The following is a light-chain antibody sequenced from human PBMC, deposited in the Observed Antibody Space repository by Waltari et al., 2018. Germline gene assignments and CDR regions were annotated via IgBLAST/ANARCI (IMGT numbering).Light chain of an antibody. Sequence: DIQMTQSPSTLSASVGDRVIITCRASQSLSSWLAWYQQKPGKAPKLLIYKASNLQTGVPSRFSGSGSGTEFTLTISSLQPDDFATYYCQEYSSYLWTFGQGTKVEIK. V-gene: IGKV1-5*03. CDR2: KAS. J-gene: IGKJ1*01. CDR1: QSLSSW. CDR3: QEYSSYLWT.